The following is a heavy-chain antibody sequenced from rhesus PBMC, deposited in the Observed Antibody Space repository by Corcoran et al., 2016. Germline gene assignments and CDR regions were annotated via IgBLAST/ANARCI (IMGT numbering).Heavy chain of an antibody. CDR3: ARVLSDS. CDR2: ISNGGGST. Sequence: EVQLVESGGGLAKPGGSLGFSCAAAGFTFMEHYMDWFRQARGKGREWVSRISNGGGSTWYADSVKGRFTISRENAKNTLYRQMDGLRAEDTAVYYCARVLSDSWGQGVVVTVSS. CDR1: GFTFMEHY. J-gene: IGHJ6*01. V-gene: IGHV3-178*01.